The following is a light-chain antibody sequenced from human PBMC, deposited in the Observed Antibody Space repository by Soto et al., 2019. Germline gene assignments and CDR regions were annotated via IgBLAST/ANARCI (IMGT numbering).Light chain of an antibody. CDR1: QSVSSSY. V-gene: IGKV3-20*01. J-gene: IGKJ1*01. CDR3: QQYGNSPWT. CDR2: GAS. Sequence: EIVLTQSPGTLSLSPGERATLSCRASQSVSSSYLAWYQQKPGQAPRLLIYGASSRATGIPDRFSDSGSGTDFTLTISRLEPEDFAVYYCQQYGNSPWTFGQGTKMEIK.